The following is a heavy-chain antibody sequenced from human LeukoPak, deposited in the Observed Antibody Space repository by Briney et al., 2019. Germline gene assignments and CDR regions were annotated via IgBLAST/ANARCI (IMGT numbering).Heavy chain of an antibody. J-gene: IGHJ4*02. Sequence: SQTLSLTCTVSGGSISSGGYYWSWIRQHPGKGLEWIGYIYYSGSTYYNPSLRSRVTISVDTSKNQFSLKVTSVTAADTAVYYCARPSGSTPFKRFDYWGQGTPVTVSS. CDR2: IYYSGST. CDR3: ARPSGSTPFKRFDY. V-gene: IGHV4-31*03. CDR1: GGSISSGGYY. D-gene: IGHD1-14*01.